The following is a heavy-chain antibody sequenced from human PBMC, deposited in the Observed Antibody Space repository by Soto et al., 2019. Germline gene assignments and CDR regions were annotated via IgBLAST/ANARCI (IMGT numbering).Heavy chain of an antibody. D-gene: IGHD4-4*01. CDR2: IYSGGST. V-gene: IGHV3-53*04. Sequence: EVQLVESGGGLVQPGGSLRLSCAASGFTVSSNYMSWVRQAPGKGLEWVSVIYSGGSTYYADSVKGRFTISRHNSKNTLYLQINSLRAEDTAVYYCARGNYYYYYYMDVWGKGTTVTVSS. CDR3: ARGNYYYYYYMDV. J-gene: IGHJ6*03. CDR1: GFTVSSNY.